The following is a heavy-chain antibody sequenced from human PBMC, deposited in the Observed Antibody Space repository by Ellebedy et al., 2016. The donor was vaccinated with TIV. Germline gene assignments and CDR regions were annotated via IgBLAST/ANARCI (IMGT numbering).Heavy chain of an antibody. D-gene: IGHD3-10*01. V-gene: IGHV3-48*01. CDR3: ARIFGANHFDY. CDR1: GFTSINYG. Sequence: PGGSLRLSCEGSGFTSINYGMNWVRQAPGKGLEWISYISGNWSIIYYADSVKGRFTISRDHAKNSLYLQLNSLRTEDTAVYYCARIFGANHFDYWGQGTLVTVSS. J-gene: IGHJ4*02. CDR2: ISGNWSII.